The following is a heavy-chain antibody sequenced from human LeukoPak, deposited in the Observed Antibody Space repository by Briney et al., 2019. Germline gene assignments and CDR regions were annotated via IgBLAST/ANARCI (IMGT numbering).Heavy chain of an antibody. J-gene: IGHJ5*02. V-gene: IGHV4-61*02. Sequence: SQTLSLTCTVSGGSISSGSYYWSWIRQPAGKGLEWIGRIYTSGSTNYNPSLKSRVTISVDTSKNQFSLKLSSVTAADAAVYSCASSFWSGYYTGTNWFDPWGQGTLVTVSS. D-gene: IGHD3-3*01. CDR2: IYTSGST. CDR3: ASSFWSGYYTGTNWFDP. CDR1: GGSISSGSYY.